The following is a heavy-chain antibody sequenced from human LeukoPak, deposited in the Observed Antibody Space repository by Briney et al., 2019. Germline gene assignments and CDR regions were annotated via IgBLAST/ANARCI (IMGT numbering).Heavy chain of an antibody. D-gene: IGHD3-10*01. Sequence: GGSLRLSCAASGSTFSSYAMHWVRRAPGKGLEWVAVISYDGSNKYYADSVKGRFTISRDNSKNTLYLQMNSLRAEDTAVYYCARVLTMVGDYYFDYWGQGTLVTVSS. CDR3: ARVLTMVGDYYFDY. CDR1: GSTFSSYA. J-gene: IGHJ4*02. CDR2: ISYDGSNK. V-gene: IGHV3-30*01.